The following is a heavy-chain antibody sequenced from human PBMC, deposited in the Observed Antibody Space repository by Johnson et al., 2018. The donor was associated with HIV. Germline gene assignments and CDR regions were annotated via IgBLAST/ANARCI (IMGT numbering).Heavy chain of an antibody. CDR3: VRVGGDHGNAFDI. D-gene: IGHD2-21*02. CDR1: GFTFDDYG. J-gene: IGHJ3*02. Sequence: QVQLVESGGGMVRPGGSLRLSCAASGFTFDDYGMSWVRQAPGKGLEWVSYISSSGGTIYNADSVKGRFTISRNNAKNSLYLQMFSLKTEDTAVYYCVRVGGDHGNAFDIWGQGTMVSVSS. CDR2: ISSSGGTI. V-gene: IGHV3-11*01.